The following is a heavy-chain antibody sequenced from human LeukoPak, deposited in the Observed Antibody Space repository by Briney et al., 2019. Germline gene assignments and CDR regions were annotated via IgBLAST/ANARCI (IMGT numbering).Heavy chain of an antibody. CDR2: IYYSGST. CDR1: GGSISSYY. CDR3: ASSISSSWARGFDP. J-gene: IGHJ5*02. Sequence: PSETLSLTCTVSGGSISSYYWSWIRQPPGKGLEWIGYIYYSGSTYYNPSLKSRVTISVDTSKNQFSLKLSSVTAADTAVYYCASSISSSWARGFDPWGQGTLVTVSS. D-gene: IGHD6-13*01. V-gene: IGHV4-59*08.